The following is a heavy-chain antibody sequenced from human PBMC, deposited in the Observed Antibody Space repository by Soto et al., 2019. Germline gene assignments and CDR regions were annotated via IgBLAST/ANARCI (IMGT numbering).Heavy chain of an antibody. V-gene: IGHV4-39*01. J-gene: IGHJ5*02. CDR1: GGSISSSSYY. Sequence: SETLSLTCTVSGGSISSSSYYWGWIRQPPGKGLEWIGSIYYSGSTYYNPSLKSRVTISVDTSKNQFSLKLSPVTAADTAVYYCARHLGVATSWFDPWGQGTLATVSS. D-gene: IGHD5-12*01. CDR2: IYYSGST. CDR3: ARHLGVATSWFDP.